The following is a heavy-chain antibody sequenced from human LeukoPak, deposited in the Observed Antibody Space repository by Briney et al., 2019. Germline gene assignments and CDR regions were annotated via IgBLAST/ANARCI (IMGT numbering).Heavy chain of an antibody. D-gene: IGHD3-9*01. V-gene: IGHV4-59*08. Sequence: ETLSLTCTVSGVSIFSSYWNWVRQPPGKGLEWIGYVHYSGSTNYNPSLKSRVTISVDTSKSQFSLKLSSATAADTAVYYCATGRSIRYFDYWGQGTLLTVSS. CDR3: ATGRSIRYFDY. J-gene: IGHJ4*02. CDR2: VHYSGST. CDR1: GVSIFSSY.